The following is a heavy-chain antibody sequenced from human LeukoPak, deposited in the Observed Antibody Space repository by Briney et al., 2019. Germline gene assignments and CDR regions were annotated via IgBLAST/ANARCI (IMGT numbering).Heavy chain of an antibody. J-gene: IGHJ3*02. V-gene: IGHV1-8*01. D-gene: IGHD5-18*01. CDR1: GYTFTSYD. Sequence: ASVKVSCKATGYTFTSYDINWVRQATGQGLEWMGWMNPNSGNTGYAQKFQGRVTMTRNTSISTAYMELSSLRSEDTAVYYCARGPSSEIQLWLLSAFDIWGQGTMVTVSS. CDR3: ARGPSSEIQLWLLSAFDI. CDR2: MNPNSGNT.